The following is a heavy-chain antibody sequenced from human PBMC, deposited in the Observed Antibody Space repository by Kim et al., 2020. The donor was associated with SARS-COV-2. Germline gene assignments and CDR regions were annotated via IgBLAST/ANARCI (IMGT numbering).Heavy chain of an antibody. CDR3: ARDWGSGWGE. D-gene: IGHD6-19*01. J-gene: IGHJ4*02. CDR2: STQ. V-gene: IGHV3-30-3*01. Sequence: STQYYADSVKGRFTLSRDNSKNTLYLQMNSLRAEDTAVYYCARDWGSGWGEWGQGTLVTVSS.